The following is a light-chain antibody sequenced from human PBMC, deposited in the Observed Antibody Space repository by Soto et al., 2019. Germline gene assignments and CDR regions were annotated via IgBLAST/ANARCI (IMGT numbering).Light chain of an antibody. CDR1: QSVDSN. Sequence: EIVLTQSPGTLSVSPGDGATLSCRASQSVDSNLAWYQQKPGQAPRLLIYGASNRATGIPDRFSGSGSGTEFTLTISSLQPDDFATYYCQHYNSYSEAFGQGTKVDIK. CDR3: QHYNSYSEA. V-gene: IGKV3D-15*01. CDR2: GAS. J-gene: IGKJ1*01.